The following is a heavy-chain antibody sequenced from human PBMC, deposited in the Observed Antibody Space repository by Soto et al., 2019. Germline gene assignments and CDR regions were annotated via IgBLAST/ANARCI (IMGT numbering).Heavy chain of an antibody. Sequence: QVQLVQSGAEVKKPGASVKVSCKASGYTFTSYGVSWVRQAPGQGLEWMGWISGYNGNTNYAQKLQGRVTMTTDTSTSTAYMELRSLRSDDTAVYYCARAGKYYYGSGSPYHYGMGVWGQGITVTVSS. J-gene: IGHJ6*02. CDR1: GYTFTSYG. CDR2: ISGYNGNT. V-gene: IGHV1-18*04. D-gene: IGHD3-10*01. CDR3: ARAGKYYYGSGSPYHYGMGV.